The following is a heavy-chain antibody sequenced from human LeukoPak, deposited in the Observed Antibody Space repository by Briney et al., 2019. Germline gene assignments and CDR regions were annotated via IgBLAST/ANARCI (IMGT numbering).Heavy chain of an antibody. CDR1: GFTFTSSA. V-gene: IGHV1-58*02. J-gene: IGHJ6*03. CDR3: ARGPYYDFWSGYPRYYYYYYIDV. D-gene: IGHD3-3*01. CDR2: IVVGSGNT. Sequence: GASVKVSCKASGFTFTSSATQWVRQARGQRLEWIGWIVVGSGNTNYAQKFQGRVTITADKSTSTAYMELSSLRSEDTAVYYCARGPYYDFWSGYPRYYYYYYIDVWGKGTKVTVSS.